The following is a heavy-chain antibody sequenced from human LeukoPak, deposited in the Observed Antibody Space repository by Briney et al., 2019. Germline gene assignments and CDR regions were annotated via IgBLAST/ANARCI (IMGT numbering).Heavy chain of an antibody. CDR1: GFTFDDYA. D-gene: IGHD3-22*01. V-gene: IGHV3-9*01. J-gene: IGHJ4*02. Sequence: QSGGSLRLSCAASGFTFDDYAMHWVRQAPGKGLEWVSGISWNSGSIGYADSVKGRFTISRDNAKNCLYLQMNSLRAEDTALYYCAKDNYDSSGCDYWGQGTLVTVSS. CDR2: ISWNSGSI. CDR3: AKDNYDSSGCDY.